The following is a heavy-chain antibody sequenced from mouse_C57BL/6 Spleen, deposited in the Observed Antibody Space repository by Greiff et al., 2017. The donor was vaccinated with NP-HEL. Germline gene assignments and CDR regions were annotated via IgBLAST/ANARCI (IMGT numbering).Heavy chain of an antibody. CDR3: TLFAY. V-gene: IGHV1-15*01. CDR1: GYTFTDYE. CDR2: IDPETGGT. J-gene: IGHJ3*01. Sequence: VHLVESGAELVRPGASVTLSCKASGYTFTDYEMHWVKQTPVHGLEWIGAIDPETGGTAYNQKFKGKAILTADKSSSTAYMELRSLTSEDSAVYYCTLFAYWGQGTLVTVSA.